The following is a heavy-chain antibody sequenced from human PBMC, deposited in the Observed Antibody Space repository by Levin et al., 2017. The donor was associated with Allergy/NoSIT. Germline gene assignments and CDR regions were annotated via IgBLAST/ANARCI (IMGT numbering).Heavy chain of an antibody. CDR3: ARRDSDGSNSFDY. D-gene: IGHD2-21*01. CDR1: GYSFTSYW. CDR2: IFPSDSDT. Sequence: PGGSLRLSCQASGYSFTSYWFGWVRQRPGKGLEWMGLIFPSDSDTRVSPSFQGQIIMSVDKSIATAYLQWSSLKASDSAMYYCARRDSDGSNSFDYWGQGTLVTVSS. V-gene: IGHV5-51*01. J-gene: IGHJ4*02.